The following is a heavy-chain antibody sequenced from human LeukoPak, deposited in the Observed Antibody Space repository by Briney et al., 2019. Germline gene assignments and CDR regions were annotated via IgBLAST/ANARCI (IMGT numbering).Heavy chain of an antibody. J-gene: IGHJ4*02. CDR1: GGSISSSSYY. D-gene: IGHD3-22*01. CDR3: ARLRYYYDSSTGG. CDR2: IYYSGST. V-gene: IGHV4-39*07. Sequence: SETLSLTCTVSGGSISSSSYYWGWIRQPPGKGLEWIGSIYYSGSTYYNPSLKSRVTISVDTSKNQFSLKLSSVTAADTAVYYCARLRYYYDSSTGGWGQGTLVTVSS.